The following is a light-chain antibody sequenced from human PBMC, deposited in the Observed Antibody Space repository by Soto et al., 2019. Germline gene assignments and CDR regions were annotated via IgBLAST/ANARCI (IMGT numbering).Light chain of an antibody. CDR1: SSYVGGYNY. J-gene: IGLJ2*01. V-gene: IGLV2-14*01. CDR3: SSYTSSSTLL. CDR2: EVS. Sequence: QSALTQPASLSGSPGQSIAISCTGTSSYVGGYNYVSWYQQHPGKAPKLMIYEVSNRPSGVSNRFSGSKSGNTASLTISGHQAEDEDDYYCSSYTSSSTLLFGGGTKQTV.